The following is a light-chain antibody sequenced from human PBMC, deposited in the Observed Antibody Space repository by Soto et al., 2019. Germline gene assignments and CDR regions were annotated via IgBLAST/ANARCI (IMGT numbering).Light chain of an antibody. CDR1: QSVRSY. CDR2: ETS. J-gene: IGKJ4*01. Sequence: EIVLTQSPATLSLSPGESATLSCRASQSVRSYLAWYQKKPGQAPRLLIYETSNRATGVTARFSGSGSGTEFTLTLISLEAEDFTIYYCQQHSLWPLTFGGGTKVEIK. CDR3: QQHSLWPLT. V-gene: IGKV3-11*01.